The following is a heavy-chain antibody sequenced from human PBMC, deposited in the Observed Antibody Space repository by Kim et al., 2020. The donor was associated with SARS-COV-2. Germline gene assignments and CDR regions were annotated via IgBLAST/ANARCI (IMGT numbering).Heavy chain of an antibody. CDR2: IDPSDSYT. V-gene: IGHV5-10-1*01. J-gene: IGHJ4*02. CDR3: ARHVGISGTVLRFLEWLPPTPYDY. D-gene: IGHD3-3*01. Sequence: GESLKISCKGSGYSFTSYWISWVRQMPGKGLEWMGRIDPSDSYTNYSPSFQGHVTISADKSISTAYLQWSSLKASDTAMYYCARHVGISGTVLRFLEWLPPTPYDYWGQGTLVTVSS. CDR1: GYSFTSYW.